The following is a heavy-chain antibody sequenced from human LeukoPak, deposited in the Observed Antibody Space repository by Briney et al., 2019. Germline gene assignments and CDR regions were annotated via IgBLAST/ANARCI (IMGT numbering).Heavy chain of an antibody. Sequence: TSETLSLACAVYGGSFSGYYWSWIRQPPGKGLEWIGEINHSGSTNYNPSLKSRVTISVDTSKNQFSLKLSSVTAADTAVYYCARLRRYSSRAYYYYYMDVWGKGTTVTISS. J-gene: IGHJ6*03. CDR3: ARLRRYSSRAYYYYYMDV. D-gene: IGHD6-13*01. CDR2: INHSGST. CDR1: GGSFSGYY. V-gene: IGHV4-34*01.